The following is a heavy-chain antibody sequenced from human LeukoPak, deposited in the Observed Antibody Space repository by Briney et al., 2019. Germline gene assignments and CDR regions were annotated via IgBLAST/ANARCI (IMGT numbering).Heavy chain of an antibody. J-gene: IGHJ5*02. D-gene: IGHD3-3*01. V-gene: IGHV3-53*01. CDR2: IYSGGST. CDR1: GFTVSSNY. Sequence: GGSLRLSCAASGFTVSSNYMNWVRQAPGKGLEWVSVIYSGGSTYYADSVKGRFTISRDNSKNTLYLQMKSLRAEDTAVYYCAKDRDLYYDFWSGYYSSWGQGTLVTVSS. CDR3: AKDRDLYYDFWSGYYSS.